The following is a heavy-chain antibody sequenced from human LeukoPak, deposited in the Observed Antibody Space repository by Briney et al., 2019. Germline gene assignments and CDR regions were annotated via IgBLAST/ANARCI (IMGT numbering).Heavy chain of an antibody. J-gene: IGHJ4*02. D-gene: IGHD3-3*01. CDR1: GFTFSSYA. Sequence: PGGSLRLSCAASGFTFSSYAMSGVRQAPGKGLEWVSAISGSGGSTYYADSVKGRFTISRDNAKDSLYLQMNSLRAEDTAVYYCARQVPDFWSGYYFDYWGQGTLVTVSS. V-gene: IGHV3-23*01. CDR2: ISGSGGST. CDR3: ARQVPDFWSGYYFDY.